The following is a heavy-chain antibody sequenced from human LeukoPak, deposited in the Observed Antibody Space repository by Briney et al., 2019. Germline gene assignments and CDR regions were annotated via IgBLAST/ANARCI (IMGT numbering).Heavy chain of an antibody. CDR3: AGNYDSWTGLNY. CDR1: GFTFSGSA. J-gene: IGHJ4*02. V-gene: IGHV3-73*01. D-gene: IGHD3-3*01. Sequence: GGSLRLSCAASGFTFSGSAMHWIRQASGKGLEWVGHIGNKASNYATDYAPSLKGRFTISRDDSKDTAYLQVNSLKPEDTAVYYCAGNYDSWTGLNYWGLGTLVTVSS. CDR2: IGNKASNYAT.